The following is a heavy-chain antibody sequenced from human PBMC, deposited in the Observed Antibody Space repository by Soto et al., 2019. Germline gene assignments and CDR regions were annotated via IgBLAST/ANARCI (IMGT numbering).Heavy chain of an antibody. D-gene: IGHD6-19*01. CDR3: AKDLAVAGTALYHYFFYCMDV. Sequence: PGGSLTLFCAASGFTFSRYAMSWVRQAPGKGLEWVSAISGSGGSTYYADSVKGRFTISRDNSKNTLYLQMNSLRAEDTAVYYCAKDLAVAGTALYHYFFYCMDVWGQVTTVPASS. J-gene: IGHJ6*02. CDR1: GFTFSRYA. V-gene: IGHV3-23*01. CDR2: ISGSGGST.